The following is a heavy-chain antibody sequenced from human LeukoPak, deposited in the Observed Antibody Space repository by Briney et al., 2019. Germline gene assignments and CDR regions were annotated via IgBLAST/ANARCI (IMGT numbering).Heavy chain of an antibody. CDR2: INPNSGGT. Sequence: ASVKVSCKASGYTFTGYYMHWVRQAPGQGLEWMGWINPNSGGTNYAQKFQGRVTMTRDTSISTAYMELSRLRSDGTAVYYCARSPIAENHDAFDIWGQGTMVTVSS. D-gene: IGHD6-13*01. CDR1: GYTFTGYY. V-gene: IGHV1-2*02. J-gene: IGHJ3*02. CDR3: ARSPIAENHDAFDI.